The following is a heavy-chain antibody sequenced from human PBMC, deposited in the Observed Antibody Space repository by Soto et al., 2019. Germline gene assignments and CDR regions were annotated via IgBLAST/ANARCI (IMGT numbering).Heavy chain of an antibody. V-gene: IGHV4-61*01. CDR1: GGSVSSGNYF. Sequence: PSETLSLTCTVSGGSVSSGNYFWGWILHPPGKGLEWIGYFYYTGSINYNPSLKSRVTISIDASKDQFSLRLSSVTAADTAVYYCARAPRGNYGYPSYFDYWGQGTLVTVSS. D-gene: IGHD3-10*01. CDR2: FYYTGSI. J-gene: IGHJ4*02. CDR3: ARAPRGNYGYPSYFDY.